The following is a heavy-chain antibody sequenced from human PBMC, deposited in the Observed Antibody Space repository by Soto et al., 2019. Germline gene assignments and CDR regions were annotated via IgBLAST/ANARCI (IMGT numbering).Heavy chain of an antibody. J-gene: IGHJ5*02. CDR2: IIPIFGTA. CDR3: AIGVDIVVVTAIRRNWFDP. CDR1: GGTFSSYA. D-gene: IGHD2-21*02. V-gene: IGHV1-69*12. Sequence: QVQLVQSGAEVKKPGSSVKVSCKASGGTFSSYAISWVRQAPGQGLEWMGGIIPIFGTANYAQKFQGRVTITADESTSTAYMELSSLRSEDTAVYYCAIGVDIVVVTAIRRNWFDPWGQGTLVTVSS.